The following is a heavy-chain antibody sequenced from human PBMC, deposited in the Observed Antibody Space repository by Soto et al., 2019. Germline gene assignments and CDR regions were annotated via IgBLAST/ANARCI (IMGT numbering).Heavy chain of an antibody. CDR1: GGSIGTYY. V-gene: IGHV4-59*08. CDR2: IYYRGNT. J-gene: IGHJ4*02. Sequence: SETLSLTCTVSGGSIGTYYWSWIRQPPGKGLEWIGYIYYRGNTDYNPSLKSRVTISLDTPKNQFSLKLSAVTAADTAVYYCARHPGYYDXLTGYTTYYFDYWGQGILVTVS. D-gene: IGHD3-9*01. CDR3: ARHPGYYDXLTGYTTYYFDY.